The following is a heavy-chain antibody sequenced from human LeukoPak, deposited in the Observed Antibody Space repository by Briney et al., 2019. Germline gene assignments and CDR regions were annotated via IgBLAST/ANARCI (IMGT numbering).Heavy chain of an antibody. J-gene: IGHJ3*02. Sequence: GGSLRLSCVASGFTFSSYSMNWVRQAPGKGREWVLYRGSRSGTISYADSVKGRFTISRDDAKSSLYLQMNSLRVEDTAVYYCVRDENYAFDIWGQGTMVTVSS. CDR3: VRDENYAFDI. CDR1: GFTFSSYS. V-gene: IGHV3-48*01. CDR2: RGSRSGTI. D-gene: IGHD2/OR15-2a*01.